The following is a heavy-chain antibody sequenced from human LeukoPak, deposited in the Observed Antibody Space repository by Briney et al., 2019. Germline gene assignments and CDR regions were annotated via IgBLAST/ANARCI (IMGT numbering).Heavy chain of an antibody. Sequence: SETLSLTCTVPGGSISSSSYFWGWIRQHPGKGLEWIGYIYYSGSTYYNPSLKSRVTISVDTSKNQFSLKLSSVTAADTAVYYCARDGRYFVRGGMDVWGQGTTVTVSS. J-gene: IGHJ6*02. CDR2: IYYSGST. CDR1: GGSISSSSYF. V-gene: IGHV4-31*03. D-gene: IGHD3-9*01. CDR3: ARDGRYFVRGGMDV.